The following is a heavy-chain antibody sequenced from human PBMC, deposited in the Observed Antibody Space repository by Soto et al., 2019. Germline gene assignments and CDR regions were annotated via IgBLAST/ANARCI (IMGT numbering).Heavy chain of an antibody. J-gene: IGHJ6*02. V-gene: IGHV1-46*01. D-gene: IGHD6-13*01. CDR1: GYTFTSYY. CDR3: ARDRRAAEVQGDYYYGMDV. Sequence: QVQLVQSGAEVKKPGASVKVSCKASGYTFTSYYMHWVRQAPGQGLEWMGIINPSGGSTSYAQKFQGRVTMTRDTSTSTVYMELSSLRSEDTAVYYCARDRRAAEVQGDYYYGMDVWGQGTTVTVSS. CDR2: INPSGGST.